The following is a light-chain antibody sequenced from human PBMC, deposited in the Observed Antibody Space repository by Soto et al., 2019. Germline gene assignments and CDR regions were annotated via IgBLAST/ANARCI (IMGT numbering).Light chain of an antibody. Sequence: QCPLKLAASVSGSPGQAIAVSCSGTISDIGAHNFVSWYQQHPGKAPKLIIYEVINRPSGVSDRFSGSKSGNTASLTIPGLQSEDEADYYCKSYTTSNTFVFGSGTKVTVL. J-gene: IGLJ1*01. V-gene: IGLV2-14*03. CDR1: ISDIGAHNF. CDR2: EVI. CDR3: KSYTTSNTFV.